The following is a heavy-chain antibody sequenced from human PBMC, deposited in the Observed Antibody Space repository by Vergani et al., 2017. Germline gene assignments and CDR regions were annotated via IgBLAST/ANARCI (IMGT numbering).Heavy chain of an antibody. CDR3: ARHSSIAAAGHIPHFDY. V-gene: IGHV3-23*01. CDR1: GFTFSSYA. D-gene: IGHD6-13*01. J-gene: IGHJ4*02. CDR2: ISGSGGST. Sequence: EVQLLESGGGLVQPGGSLRLSCAASGFTFSSYAMSWVRQAPGKGLEWVSAISGSGGSTYYADSVKGRFTISRDNSKNSLYLQMNSLRAEDTAVYYCARHSSIAAAGHIPHFDYWGQGTLVTVSS.